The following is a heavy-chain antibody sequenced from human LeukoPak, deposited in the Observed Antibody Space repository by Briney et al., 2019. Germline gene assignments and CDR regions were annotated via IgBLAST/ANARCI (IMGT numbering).Heavy chain of an antibody. V-gene: IGHV3-23*01. CDR1: GFTFSSYA. J-gene: IGHJ5*02. CDR2: ISGSGGST. CDR3: AKDRTTMVRGVESDWFDP. D-gene: IGHD3-10*01. Sequence: GGSLRLSCAASGFTFSSYAMSWVRQAPGRGLEWVSAISGSGGSTYYADSVKGRFTISRDNSKNTLYLQMNSLRAEDTAVYYCAKDRTTMVRGVESDWFDPWGQGTLVTVSS.